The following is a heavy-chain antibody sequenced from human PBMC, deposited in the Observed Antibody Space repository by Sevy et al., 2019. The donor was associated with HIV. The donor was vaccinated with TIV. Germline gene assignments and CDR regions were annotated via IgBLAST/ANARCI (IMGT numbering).Heavy chain of an antibody. J-gene: IGHJ4*02. Sequence: ASVKVSCKASGGTFSSYAISWVRQAPGEGLEWMGWIIPIFGTANYAQKFQGRVTITADESTSTAYMELSSLRSEDTAVYYCVRTSYEVVTANYYFDYWGQGTLVTVSS. CDR1: GGTFSSYA. CDR2: IIPIFGTA. CDR3: VRTSYEVVTANYYFDY. V-gene: IGHV1-69*13. D-gene: IGHD2-21*02.